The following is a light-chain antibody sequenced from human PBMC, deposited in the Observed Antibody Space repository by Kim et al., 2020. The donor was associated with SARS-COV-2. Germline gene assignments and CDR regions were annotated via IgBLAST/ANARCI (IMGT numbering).Light chain of an antibody. V-gene: IGLV1-36*01. CDR2: NDN. Sequence: RRVTISCSESIVNIGNNAVNWYQQLPGKAPKLLIYNDNLLSSGLSDRFSGSKSGTSASLAISGLQSEDEADYYCAAWDDSLNGYVFGSGTKVTVL. J-gene: IGLJ1*01. CDR1: IVNIGNNA. CDR3: AAWDDSLNGYV.